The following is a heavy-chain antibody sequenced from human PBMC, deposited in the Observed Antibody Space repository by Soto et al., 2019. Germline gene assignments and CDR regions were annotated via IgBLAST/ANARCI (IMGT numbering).Heavy chain of an antibody. CDR1: GGSIRGVDYY. CDR2: IYYSGST. D-gene: IGHD6-19*01. J-gene: IGHJ4*02. V-gene: IGHV4-30-4*01. CDR3: ARGAVAGTDY. Sequence: SLMMSLTWTVSGGSIRGVDYYCSWIRQPPGKGLEWIGYIYYSGSTYYNPSLKSRVTISVDTSKNQFSLKLSSVTAADTAVYYWARGAVAGTDYWGQGTLVTVSS.